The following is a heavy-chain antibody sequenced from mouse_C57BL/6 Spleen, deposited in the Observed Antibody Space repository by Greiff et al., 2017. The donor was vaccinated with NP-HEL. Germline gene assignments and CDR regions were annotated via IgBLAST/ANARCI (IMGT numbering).Heavy chain of an antibody. V-gene: IGHV1-69*01. CDR3: ARALDY. Sequence: QVQLQQPGAELVMPGASVKLSCTASGYTFTSYWMHWVKQRPGQGLEWIGEIDPSDSYTNYTPKFQGKSTLTVDKSSSTAYMQLSSLTTEDSAVYYCARALDYWGQGTTLTVSS. CDR1: GYTFTSYW. CDR2: IDPSDSYT. J-gene: IGHJ2*01.